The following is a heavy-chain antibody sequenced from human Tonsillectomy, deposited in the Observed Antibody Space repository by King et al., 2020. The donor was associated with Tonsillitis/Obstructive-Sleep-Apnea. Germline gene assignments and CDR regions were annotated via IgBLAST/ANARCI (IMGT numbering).Heavy chain of an antibody. CDR2: ISSSSSYI. Sequence: VQLVESGGGLVKPGGSLRLSCAASGFTFSSYSMNWVRQAPGKGLEWVASISSSSSYIYYADSVKGRFTISRDNAKNSLYLQMNSLRAEDTAVYYCARDSRGAVWSGYYDFDYWGQGTLVTVSS. CDR3: ARDSRGAVWSGYYDFDY. D-gene: IGHD3-3*01. CDR1: GFTFSSYS. J-gene: IGHJ4*02. V-gene: IGHV3-21*01.